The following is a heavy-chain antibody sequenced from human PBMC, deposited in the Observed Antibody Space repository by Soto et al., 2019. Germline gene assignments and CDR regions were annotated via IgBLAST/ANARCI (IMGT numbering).Heavy chain of an antibody. Sequence: GGSLRLSCAASRFTFSNYAMSWVRQAPGKGLEWVSLISASGGTTYYADSVKGRFTISRDNSRNMLFLQMNSLRAEDTAVHSCVKGAQLERRGYWFDPWGQGTLVTVSS. D-gene: IGHD2-2*01. J-gene: IGHJ5*02. CDR2: ISASGGTT. V-gene: IGHV3-23*01. CDR3: VKGAQLERRGYWFDP. CDR1: RFTFSNYA.